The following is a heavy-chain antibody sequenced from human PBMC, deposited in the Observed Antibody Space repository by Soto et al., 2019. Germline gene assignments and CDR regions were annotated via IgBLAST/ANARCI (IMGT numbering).Heavy chain of an antibody. CDR2: IYPGDSYA. CDR3: ARQPDYNILTGYLYYFDY. V-gene: IGHV5-51*01. J-gene: IGHJ4*02. CDR1: GYKFKNYW. D-gene: IGHD3-9*01. Sequence: GESLKISCEASGYKFKNYWIGWLRQMPGKGPEWMGFIYPGDSYARYSPSFQGQVTISVDKSINTVYLQWRSLKASDTAMYYCARQPDYNILTGYLYYFDYWGQGTLVTVSS.